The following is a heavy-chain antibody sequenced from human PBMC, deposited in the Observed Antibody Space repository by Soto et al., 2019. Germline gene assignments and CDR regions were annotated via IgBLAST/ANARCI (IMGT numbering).Heavy chain of an antibody. D-gene: IGHD2-15*01. CDR1: GYTFTGYY. Sequence: ASVKVSCKASGYTFTGYYMRWVRQAPGQGLAWMGWINPNSGGTNYAQKFQGRVTITSDESTSTAYMELSSLRSEDTAVYYCARGGGYCSGGSCYSGPGQGRDAFDIWGQGTMVTVSS. CDR2: INPNSGGT. J-gene: IGHJ3*02. CDR3: ARGGGYCSGGSCYSGPGQGRDAFDI. V-gene: IGHV1-2*02.